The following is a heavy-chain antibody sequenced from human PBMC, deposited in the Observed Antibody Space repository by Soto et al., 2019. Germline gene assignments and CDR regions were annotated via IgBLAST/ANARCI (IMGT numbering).Heavy chain of an antibody. Sequence: QVQLVESGGGVVQPGRSLGLSCAASGFTFSSYAMHWVRQAPGKGLEWVAVISYDGSNKYYADSVKGRFTISRDNSKNTLYLQMNSLRAEDTAVYYCARDHYAYSSSWYYFDYWGQGTLVTVSS. D-gene: IGHD6-13*01. J-gene: IGHJ4*02. CDR1: GFTFSSYA. V-gene: IGHV3-30-3*01. CDR3: ARDHYAYSSSWYYFDY. CDR2: ISYDGSNK.